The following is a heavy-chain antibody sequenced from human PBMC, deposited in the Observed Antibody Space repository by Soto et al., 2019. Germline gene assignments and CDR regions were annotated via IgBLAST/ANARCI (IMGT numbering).Heavy chain of an antibody. J-gene: IGHJ4*02. V-gene: IGHV3-33*01. CDR3: ARDSGHYVWGGYRMGLGY. D-gene: IGHD3-16*02. Sequence: QVQLVESGGGVVQPGRSLRLSCAASGFTFSDFGMHWVRQAPGKGLEWVAVIWSDGSKKYQADSVKGRFTISRDNSKNTLYLQMNSLRAEDTAVYYCARDSGHYVWGGYRMGLGYWGQGTLVTVSS. CDR2: IWSDGSKK. CDR1: GFTFSDFG.